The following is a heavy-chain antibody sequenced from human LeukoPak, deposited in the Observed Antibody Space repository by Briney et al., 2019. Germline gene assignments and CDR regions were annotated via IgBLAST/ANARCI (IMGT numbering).Heavy chain of an antibody. CDR2: ISSSSSNI. CDR1: GFTFSSYS. Sequence: PGGSLRLSCAASGFTFSSYSMNWVRQAPGKGLEWVSSISSSSSNIYYADSVKGRFTISRDNAENSLYLQMNSLRAEDTAVYYCARDPGDITYSGYDKDRTDYYYYGMDVWGQGTTVTVFS. V-gene: IGHV3-21*04. J-gene: IGHJ6*02. CDR3: ARDPGDITYSGYDKDRTDYYYYGMDV. D-gene: IGHD5-12*01.